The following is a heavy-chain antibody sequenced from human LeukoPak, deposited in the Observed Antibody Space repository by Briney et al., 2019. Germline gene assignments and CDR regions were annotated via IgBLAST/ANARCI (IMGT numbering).Heavy chain of an antibody. CDR2: IKQDGSEK. V-gene: IGHV3-7*01. D-gene: IGHD5-12*01. CDR3: ARAYSGYPSGAFDI. Sequence: GGSLRLSCAASGFTYSSYWMSWVRQAPGKGLEWVANIKQDGSEKYYVDSVKGRFTISRDNAKNSLYLQMNSLRAEDTAVYYCARAYSGYPSGAFDIWGQGTMVTVSS. J-gene: IGHJ3*02. CDR1: GFTYSSYW.